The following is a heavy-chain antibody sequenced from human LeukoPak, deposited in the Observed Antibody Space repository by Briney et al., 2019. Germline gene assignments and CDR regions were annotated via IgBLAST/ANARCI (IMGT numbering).Heavy chain of an antibody. CDR3: ARDGRRHGSGSYSVGFDY. J-gene: IGHJ4*02. CDR2: INGGNGNT. Sequence: ASVKVSCKASGYTFNSNAMHWVRQAPGQRLEWMGWINGGNGNTKYSQEFQGRVTITRDTSASTAYMEMSSLTSEDMAVYYCARDGRRHGSGSYSVGFDYWGQGTLVTVSS. V-gene: IGHV1-3*03. D-gene: IGHD3-10*01. CDR1: GYTFNSNA.